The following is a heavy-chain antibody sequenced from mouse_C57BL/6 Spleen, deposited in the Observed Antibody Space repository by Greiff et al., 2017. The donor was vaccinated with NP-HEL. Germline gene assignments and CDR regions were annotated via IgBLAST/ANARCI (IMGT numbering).Heavy chain of an antibody. CDR2: IDPETGGT. J-gene: IGHJ2*01. D-gene: IGHD2-2*01. V-gene: IGHV1-15*01. Sequence: VQRVESGAELVRPGASVTLSCKASGYTFTDYEMHWVKQTPVHGLEWIGAIDPETGGTAYNQKFKGKAILTADKSSSTAYMELRSLTSEDSAVYYCTRFGMVTTGFDYWGQGTTLTVSS. CDR1: GYTFTDYE. CDR3: TRFGMVTTGFDY.